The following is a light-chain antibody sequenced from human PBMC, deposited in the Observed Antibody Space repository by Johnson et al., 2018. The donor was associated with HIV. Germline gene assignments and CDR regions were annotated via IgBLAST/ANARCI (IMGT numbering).Light chain of an antibody. CDR3: GTWDSSLSAHYV. J-gene: IGLJ1*01. CDR2: ENN. CDR1: SSNIGNNY. V-gene: IGLV1-51*02. Sequence: QAVLTQPPSVSAAPGQKVTISCSGSSSNIGNNYVSWYQQLPGTAPKLLIYENNKRPSGIPDRLSGSKSGTSATLGITALQTGDEADYYCGTWDSSLSAHYVFGTGTKVNVL.